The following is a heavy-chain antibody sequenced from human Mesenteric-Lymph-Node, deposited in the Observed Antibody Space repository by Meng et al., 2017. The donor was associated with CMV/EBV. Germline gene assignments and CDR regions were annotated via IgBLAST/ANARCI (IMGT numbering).Heavy chain of an antibody. CDR3: ARDMGIYTNYVYY. V-gene: IGHV3-7*01. J-gene: IGHJ4*02. CDR2: INEDGSDI. Sequence: GESLKISCAASGFTFSSYGMHWVRQAPGKGLEWVANINEDGSDIYYADSVKGRFTISRDNAKNSLNLQMNTLRAEDTAIYYCARDMGIYTNYVYYWGQGALVTVSS. CDR1: GFTFSSYG. D-gene: IGHD3-16*01.